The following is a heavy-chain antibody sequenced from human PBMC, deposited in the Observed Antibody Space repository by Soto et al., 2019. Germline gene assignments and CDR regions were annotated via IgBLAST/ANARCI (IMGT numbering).Heavy chain of an antibody. CDR3: ARHGSDSGWFFVDP. Sequence: SETLSLTCSLSGGAIGGYYWSWIRQPPGKALEWIGYVSYSGSTDYHPSLKSRVSISIDTSKNQFSLKMISVTAADTAVYYCARHGSDSGWFFVDPWGQGALVTVSS. J-gene: IGHJ5*02. V-gene: IGHV4-59*08. CDR1: GGAIGGYY. CDR2: VSYSGST. D-gene: IGHD6-19*01.